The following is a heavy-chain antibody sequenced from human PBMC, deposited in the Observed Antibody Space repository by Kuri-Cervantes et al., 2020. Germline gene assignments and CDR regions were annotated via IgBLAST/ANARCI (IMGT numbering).Heavy chain of an antibody. CDR1: GFTVSSNY. D-gene: IGHD6-19*01. CDR2: IYSGGST. CDR3: AKDRSSGCLDY. V-gene: IGHV3-66*01. Sequence: GGSLRLSCAASGFTVSSNYMSWVRQAPGKGLEWVSVIYSGGSTYYAGSVKGRFTISRDNSKNTLYLQMNSLRAEDTAVYYCAKDRSSGCLDYWGQGTLVTVSS. J-gene: IGHJ4*02.